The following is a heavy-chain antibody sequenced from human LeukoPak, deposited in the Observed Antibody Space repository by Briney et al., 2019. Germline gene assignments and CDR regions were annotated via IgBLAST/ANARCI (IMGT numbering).Heavy chain of an antibody. J-gene: IGHJ4*02. D-gene: IGHD3-16*01. V-gene: IGHV3-30*02. Sequence: GGSPRLSCAASGFTFSSYGMHWVRQAPGKGLEWVAFIRNDGSNKYYADSVKGRFTISRDNSKNPLYLQMNSLRAAEPAVYYCAIWDDYVWGGVSDYWAQGTLVSVSS. CDR2: IRNDGSNK. CDR3: AIWDDYVWGGVSDY. CDR1: GFTFSSYG.